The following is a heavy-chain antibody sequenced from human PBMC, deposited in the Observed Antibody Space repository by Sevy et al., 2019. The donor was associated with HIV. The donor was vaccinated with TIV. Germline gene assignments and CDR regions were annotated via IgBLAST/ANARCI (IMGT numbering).Heavy chain of an antibody. Sequence: RGSLRLSCAASGFTFSTYAMNWVRQAPGKGLEWVSATSGRGGMTYYADSVKGRFTISRDNSKNTLYLQMNSLRAEDTAVYYCAREGDQQPFDYWGQGTLVTVSS. CDR3: AREGDQQPFDY. J-gene: IGHJ4*02. D-gene: IGHD6-13*01. CDR1: GFTFSTYA. CDR2: TSGRGGMT. V-gene: IGHV3-23*01.